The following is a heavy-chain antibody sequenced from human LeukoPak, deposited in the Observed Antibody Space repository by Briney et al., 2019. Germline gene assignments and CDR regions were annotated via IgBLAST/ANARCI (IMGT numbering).Heavy chain of an antibody. V-gene: IGHV3-23*01. CDR1: GFTFSSYA. CDR3: AKDREYSGSYRPGPTRYYYGMDV. D-gene: IGHD1-26*01. Sequence: PGVSLRLSCAASGFTFSSYAMSWVRQAPGKGLEWVSGISGTGGNTYYTDSVKGRFTISRDNSKNTLYLQMNSLRAEDTAVFYCAKDREYSGSYRPGPTRYYYGMDVWGQGTTVTVS. CDR2: ISGTGGNT. J-gene: IGHJ6*02.